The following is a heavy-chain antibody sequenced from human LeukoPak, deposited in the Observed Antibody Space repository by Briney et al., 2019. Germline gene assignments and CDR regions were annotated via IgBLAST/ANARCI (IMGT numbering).Heavy chain of an antibody. J-gene: IGHJ4*02. CDR3: ARWGSIAAARFDY. D-gene: IGHD6-13*01. CDR2: IYSSGST. V-gene: IGHV4-59*01. Sequence: SETLSLTCTVSGGSISNYYWSWIRQPPGKGLEWIGYIYSSGSTNFNPSHKSRVTISVDTSKNHFSLNLSSVTAADTAVYYCARWGSIAAARFDYWGQGTLVTVSS. CDR1: GGSISNYY.